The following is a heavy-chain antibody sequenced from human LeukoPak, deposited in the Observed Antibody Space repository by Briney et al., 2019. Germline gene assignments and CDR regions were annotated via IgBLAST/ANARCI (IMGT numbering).Heavy chain of an antibody. CDR3: ARTYCSGGSCRMGLDY. D-gene: IGHD2-15*01. CDR2: ISGYTGNT. J-gene: IGHJ4*02. V-gene: IGHV1-18*01. Sequence: ASVKVSCKASGYNFKSEDISWVRQAPGQGLEWMGWISGYTGNTNYAQIFQGRVTMTTDTSTNTAYMELRGLKSDDTALYFCARTYCSGGSCRMGLDYWGQGTLVTVSS. CDR1: GYNFKSED.